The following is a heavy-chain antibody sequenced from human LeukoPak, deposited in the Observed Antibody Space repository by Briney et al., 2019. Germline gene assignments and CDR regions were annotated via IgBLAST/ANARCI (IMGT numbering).Heavy chain of an antibody. CDR1: GFTFSNYA. J-gene: IGHJ4*02. D-gene: IGHD5-18*01. V-gene: IGHV3-30-3*01. CDR2: VSYDGSNK. CDR3: AKDHLAGYSYGGFYFDF. Sequence: TGGSLRLSCADSGFTFSNYAMHWVRQAPGKGLEWVAVVSYDGSNKYYADSVKGRFTISRDNSKNTLYLQMNSLRAEDTAVYYCAKDHLAGYSYGGFYFDFWGQGTLVTVSS.